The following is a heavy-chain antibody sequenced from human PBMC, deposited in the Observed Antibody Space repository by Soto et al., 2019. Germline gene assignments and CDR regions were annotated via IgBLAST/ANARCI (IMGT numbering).Heavy chain of an antibody. V-gene: IGHV3-7*05. CDR2: INQDGSEK. J-gene: IGHJ2*01. CDR3: ATSRTFDL. CDR1: GFTFSSYW. Sequence: VQLVDSGGGLVQPGGSLRLSCVASGFTFSSYWMSWVRQPPGKGLEWVANINQDGSEKYYVDSVKGRFTISRDNAENSLYLQMNSLRAEDTAVYYCATSRTFDLWGRGTLVTVSS. D-gene: IGHD2-2*01.